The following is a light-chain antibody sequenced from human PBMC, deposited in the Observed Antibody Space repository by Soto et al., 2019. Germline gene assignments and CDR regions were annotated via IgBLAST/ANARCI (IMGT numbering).Light chain of an antibody. J-gene: IGLJ2*01. V-gene: IGLV2-8*01. CDR3: SSHEGSNNFVV. Sequence: QSALTQPPSASGSPGQSVTISCTGTSSDIGGYNYVSWYQQHPGKAPKLMIYELSKRPSGVPDRFSGSKSGNTASLTVSGLQAEDEADYYCSSHEGSNNFVVFGGGTKLTVL. CDR1: SSDIGGYNY. CDR2: ELS.